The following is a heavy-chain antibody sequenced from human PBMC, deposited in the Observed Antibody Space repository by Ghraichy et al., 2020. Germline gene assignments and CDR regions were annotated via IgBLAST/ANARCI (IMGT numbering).Heavy chain of an antibody. CDR3: ARLGDYARFGFDY. D-gene: IGHD4-17*01. CDR1: GGSISSSSYY. J-gene: IGHJ4*02. CDR2: IYYSGST. Sequence: SETLSLTCTVSGGSISSSSYYWGWIRQPPRKGLEWIGSIYYSGSTYYNPSLKSRVTISVDTSKNQFSLKLSSVTAADTAVYYCARLGDYARFGFDYWGQGTLVTVSS. V-gene: IGHV4-39*01.